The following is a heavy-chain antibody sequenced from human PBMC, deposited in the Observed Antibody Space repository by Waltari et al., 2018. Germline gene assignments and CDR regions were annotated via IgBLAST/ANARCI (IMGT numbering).Heavy chain of an antibody. Sequence: EVQLVESGGGLIQPGGSLRLSCAASGFTFNTYWMHWVRQVPGKGLVGGSRINGDGSGTMYADSVKVRFTISRDNAKNTFYLQMNSLRVEDTAVYYCARDGAGDIDLDNWGQGTLVTVSS. CDR3: ARDGAGDIDLDN. V-gene: IGHV3-74*03. J-gene: IGHJ4*02. D-gene: IGHD6-13*01. CDR2: INGDGSGT. CDR1: GFTFNTYW.